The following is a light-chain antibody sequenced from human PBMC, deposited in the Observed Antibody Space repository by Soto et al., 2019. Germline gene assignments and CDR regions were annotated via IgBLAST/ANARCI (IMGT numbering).Light chain of an antibody. CDR1: QSISSW. CDR3: QQYET. J-gene: IGKJ1*01. V-gene: IGKV1-5*01. Sequence: DIQMTQSPSTLSASVGDRATITCRARQSISSWLAWYQKKPGKAPKLLIYDASSLESGVPSRFSGSGSGTEFTLTISSLQPDDFATYYCQQYETFGQGTKVEIK. CDR2: DAS.